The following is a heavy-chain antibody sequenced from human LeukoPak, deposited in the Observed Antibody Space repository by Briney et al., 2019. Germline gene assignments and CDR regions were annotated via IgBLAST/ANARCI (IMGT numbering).Heavy chain of an antibody. D-gene: IGHD7-27*01. CDR3: ARDLHLGWFDS. Sequence: SETLSLTCTVSGDSINSYYWKWIRQPPGKGLEWIGYIHYGENTNYNPSLNSRVTISLDTSRKFFSLNLSSVTAADTAVYYCARDLHLGWFDSWGQGTLVHVSS. J-gene: IGHJ5*01. CDR1: GDSINSYY. V-gene: IGHV4-59*01. CDR2: IHYGENT.